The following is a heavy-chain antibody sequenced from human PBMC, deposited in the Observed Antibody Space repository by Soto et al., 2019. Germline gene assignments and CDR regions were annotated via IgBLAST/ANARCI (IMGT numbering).Heavy chain of an antibody. J-gene: IGHJ6*02. CDR2: IFSDAER. D-gene: IGHD2-8*01. CDR1: GFSLTTGRMG. Sequence: QVTLRESGPVLLKPTETLTLTCNVSGFSLTTGRMGVSWIRQPPGKALEWLAHIFSDAERSYSTFLQGRLTISTDGSGSQVVLTMTNMGPVDTGTYFCVRMNAGSYSYYYAMDVWGQGTTVTVSS. CDR3: VRMNAGSYSYYYAMDV. V-gene: IGHV2-26*01.